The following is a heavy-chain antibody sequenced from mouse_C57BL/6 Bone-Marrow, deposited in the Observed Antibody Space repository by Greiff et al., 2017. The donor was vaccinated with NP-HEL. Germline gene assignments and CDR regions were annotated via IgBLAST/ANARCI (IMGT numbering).Heavy chain of an antibody. D-gene: IGHD2-4*01. CDR2: ILPGSGST. Sequence: QVQLQQSGAELMKPGASVKLSCKATGYTFTGYWIEWVKQRPGHGLEWIGEILPGSGSTNYNEKFKGKATFTADTSSNTAYMQLSSLTTEDSAIYYCARSNYDYDGRLYYYAMDYWGQGTSVTVSS. CDR3: ARSNYDYDGRLYYYAMDY. V-gene: IGHV1-9*01. CDR1: GYTFTGYW. J-gene: IGHJ4*01.